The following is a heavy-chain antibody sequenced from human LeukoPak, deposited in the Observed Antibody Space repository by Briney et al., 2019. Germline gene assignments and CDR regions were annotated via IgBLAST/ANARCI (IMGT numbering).Heavy chain of an antibody. J-gene: IGHJ4*02. Sequence: SETLSLTCTVSSGSISSTSYYWGWIRQPPGRGLEWIGNIYYSGSTYYNPSLKARVPISVDTSKTQFSLKLSSVTAADTAVYSCARHAVLRCFDWLLMIAETKYYFDYWGQGTLVTVSS. CDR2: IYYSGST. CDR1: SGSISSTSYY. CDR3: ARHAVLRCFDWLLMIAETKYYFDY. V-gene: IGHV4-39*01. D-gene: IGHD3-9*01.